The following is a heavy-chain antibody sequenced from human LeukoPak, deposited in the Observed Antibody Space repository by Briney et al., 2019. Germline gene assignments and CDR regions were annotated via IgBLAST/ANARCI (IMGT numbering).Heavy chain of an antibody. CDR1: GFTFGDYY. D-gene: IGHD5-24*01. V-gene: IGHV3-11*04. Sequence: PGRSLRLSCAAFGFTFGDYYMSWIRQAPGKGREWVSYISSSGSTIYYADSGKGRFTISRDNAKNSLYMQMNSLRAEDTAVYYCARDLVTRDGYTQPSHAFDIWGQGTMVTVSS. CDR3: ARDLVTRDGYTQPSHAFDI. J-gene: IGHJ3*02. CDR2: ISSSGSTI.